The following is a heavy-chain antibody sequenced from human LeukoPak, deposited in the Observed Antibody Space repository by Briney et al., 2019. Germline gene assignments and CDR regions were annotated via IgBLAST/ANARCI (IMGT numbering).Heavy chain of an antibody. D-gene: IGHD6-13*01. V-gene: IGHV4-59*01. CDR1: GGSISGYY. Sequence: SETLYLTCTVSGGSISGYYWTWIRQPPGKGLEWIGCIYSSGSTSYKPSLKSRITISVDTSKNQFSLNLSSVTAADTAVYYCVRGKAAAGAIWFDPWGQGTLVTVSS. CDR3: VRGKAAAGAIWFDP. J-gene: IGHJ5*02. CDR2: IYSSGST.